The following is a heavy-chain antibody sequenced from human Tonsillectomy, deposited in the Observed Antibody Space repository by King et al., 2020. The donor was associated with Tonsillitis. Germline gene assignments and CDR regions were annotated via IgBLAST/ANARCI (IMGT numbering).Heavy chain of an antibody. CDR2: ISSSGSTI. V-gene: IGHV3-48*03. CDR3: ARGGTAMARYNWFDP. D-gene: IGHD5-18*01. Sequence: EVQLVESGGGLVQPGGSLRLSCAASGFTFSSYEMNWVRQAPGKGLEWVSYISSSGSTIYYADSVKGRFTISRDNAKNSLYLQMNSLRAEDTAVYYCARGGTAMARYNWFDPWGQGTLVTVSS. CDR1: GFTFSSYE. J-gene: IGHJ5*02.